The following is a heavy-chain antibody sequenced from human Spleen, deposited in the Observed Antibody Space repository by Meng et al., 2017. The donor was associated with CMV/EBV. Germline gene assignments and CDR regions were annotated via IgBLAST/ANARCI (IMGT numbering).Heavy chain of an antibody. CDR2: INHSGST. CDR1: GGSFSGYY. Sequence: SETLSLTCAVYGGSFSGYYWSWIRQPPGKGLEWIGEINHSGSTNYNPSLKSRVTISVDTSKNQFSLKLSSVTAADTAVYYCATSHYCSSTSCQPFDPWGQGTLVTVSS. D-gene: IGHD2-2*01. V-gene: IGHV4-34*01. CDR3: ATSHYCSSTSCQPFDP. J-gene: IGHJ5*02.